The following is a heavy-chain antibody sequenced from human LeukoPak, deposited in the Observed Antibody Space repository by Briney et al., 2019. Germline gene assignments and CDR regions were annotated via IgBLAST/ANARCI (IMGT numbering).Heavy chain of an antibody. J-gene: IGHJ4*02. CDR2: IIPIFGTA. D-gene: IGHD1-26*01. CDR3: AGGSYYEAWYFDY. Sequence: GASVKVSCKASGYTFTSYDINWVRQATGQGLEWMGGIIPIFGTANYAQKFQGRVTITADKSTSTAYMGLSSLRSEDTAVYYCAGGSYYEAWYFDYWGQGTLVTVSS. CDR1: GYTFTSYD. V-gene: IGHV1-69*06.